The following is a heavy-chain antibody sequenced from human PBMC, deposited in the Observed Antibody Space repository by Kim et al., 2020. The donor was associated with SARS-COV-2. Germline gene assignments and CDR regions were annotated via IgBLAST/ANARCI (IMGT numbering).Heavy chain of an antibody. CDR2: IKPDGSEK. CDR3: AARTATIGAPQDH. J-gene: IGHJ4*02. CDR1: GLDFSSYW. V-gene: IGHV3-7*01. Sequence: GGSLRLSCAASGLDFSSYWMHWVRQAPGKGLEWVGNIKPDGSEKHYVGSVKGRFTISRDNAKISLYLQMNNLRADDTAVYYCAARTATIGAPQDHWGPGTLVTVSS. D-gene: IGHD4-4*01.